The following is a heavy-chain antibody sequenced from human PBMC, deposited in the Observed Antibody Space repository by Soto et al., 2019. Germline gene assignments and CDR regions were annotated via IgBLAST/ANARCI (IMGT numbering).Heavy chain of an antibody. CDR2: ISWNSGSI. CDR3: AKGGGPCRTRPELRANWFDP. CDR1: GFTFDDYA. D-gene: IGHD1-7*01. J-gene: IGHJ5*02. Sequence: EVQLVESGGGLVQPGRSLRLSCAASGFTFDDYAMHWVRQAPGKGLEWVSGISWNSGSIGYADSVKGRFTISRDNAKNSLYLQMNSLRAEDTALYYCAKGGGPCRTRPELRANWFDPWGQGTLVTVSS. V-gene: IGHV3-9*01.